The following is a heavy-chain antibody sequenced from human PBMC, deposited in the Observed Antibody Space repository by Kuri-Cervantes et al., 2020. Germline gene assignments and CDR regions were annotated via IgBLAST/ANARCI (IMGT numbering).Heavy chain of an antibody. CDR2: IKSKTDVGTT. D-gene: IGHD3-22*01. CDR3: TTVYYDSRGYYSGLFDY. V-gene: IGHV3-15*01. CDR1: GFTFSDAW. J-gene: IGHJ4*02. Sequence: GESLKISCAASGFTFSDAWMSWVRQAPGKGLEWVGRIKSKTDVGTTDYAAPVKGRFTISRDDSKNTLYLQMNSLKTEDTAVYYCTTVYYDSRGYYSGLFDYWGQGTLVTVSS.